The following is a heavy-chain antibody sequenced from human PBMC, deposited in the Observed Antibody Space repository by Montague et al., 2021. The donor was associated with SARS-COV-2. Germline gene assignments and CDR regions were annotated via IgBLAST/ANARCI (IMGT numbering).Heavy chain of an antibody. D-gene: IGHD2-2*01. J-gene: IGHJ6*03. CDR2: IYSSGDT. CDR3: ARVPGTAVAAAIRHYYYYMDV. CDR1: GFIVSNTY. Sequence: SLRLSCAASGFIVSNTYMSWVRQAPGKGLDWVSIIYSSGDTYYADSVKGRFTTSRDTSKNTLFLQMNSLGAEDTAVYYYARVPGTAVAAAIRHYYYYMDVWGKGTTVTVSS. V-gene: IGHV3-53*01.